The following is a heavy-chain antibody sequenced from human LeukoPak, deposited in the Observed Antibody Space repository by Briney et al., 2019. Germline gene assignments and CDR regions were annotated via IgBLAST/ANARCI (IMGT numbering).Heavy chain of an antibody. J-gene: IGHJ5*02. CDR1: GYSISSSNW. D-gene: IGHD2-2*01. CDR3: ARMAGKYCSSTSCYQDP. V-gene: IGHV4-4*02. Sequence: SETLSLTCAVSGYSISSSNWWSWIRQPPGKGLEWIGEINHSGSTNYNPSLKSRVTISVDTSKNQFSLKLSSVTAADTAVYYCARMAGKYCSSTSCYQDPWGQGTLVTVSS. CDR2: INHSGST.